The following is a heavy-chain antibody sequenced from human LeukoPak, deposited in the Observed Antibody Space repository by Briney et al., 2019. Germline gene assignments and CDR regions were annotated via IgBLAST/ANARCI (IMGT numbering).Heavy chain of an antibody. Sequence: SVKVSCKASGFTFTSSAVQWVRQARGQRLEWIGWIVVGSGNTNYAQKFQERVTITRDMSTSTAYMELSSLRSEDTAVYYCARVPYGSGSYYNDWGQGTLVTVSS. D-gene: IGHD3-10*01. J-gene: IGHJ1*01. CDR2: IVVGSGNT. CDR3: ARVPYGSGSYYND. V-gene: IGHV1-58*01. CDR1: GFTFTSSA.